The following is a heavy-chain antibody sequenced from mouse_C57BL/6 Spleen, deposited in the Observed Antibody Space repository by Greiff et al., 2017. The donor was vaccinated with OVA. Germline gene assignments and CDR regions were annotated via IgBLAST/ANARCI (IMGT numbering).Heavy chain of an antibody. Sequence: EVKLQESGGGLVQPGGSLSLSCAASGFTFTDYYMSWVRQPPGKALEWLGFIRNKANGYTTEYSASVKGRFTISRDNSQSILYLQMNALRAEDSATYYCARYDYGSSHFDYWGQGTTLTVSS. CDR1: GFTFTDYY. V-gene: IGHV7-3*01. CDR3: ARYDYGSSHFDY. D-gene: IGHD1-1*01. CDR2: IRNKANGYTT. J-gene: IGHJ2*01.